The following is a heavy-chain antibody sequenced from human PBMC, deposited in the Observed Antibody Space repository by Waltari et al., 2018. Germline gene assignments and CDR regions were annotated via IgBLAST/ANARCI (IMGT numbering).Heavy chain of an antibody. Sequence: QVQLVQSGAEVKKPGASVKVSCKVSGYTLTELSRHWVRQAPGKGLEWMGGLDPEDVETSYAQKFQGRVTMTEDTSTDTVYMELSSLRSEDTAVYYCAIGLRPLPYFDYWGQGTLVTVSS. J-gene: IGHJ4*02. CDR3: AIGLRPLPYFDY. CDR2: LDPEDVET. V-gene: IGHV1-24*01. CDR1: GYTLTELS.